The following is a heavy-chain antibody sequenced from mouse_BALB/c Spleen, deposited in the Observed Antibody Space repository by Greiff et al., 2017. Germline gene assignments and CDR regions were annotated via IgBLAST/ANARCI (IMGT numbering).Heavy chain of an antibody. D-gene: IGHD2-1*01. CDR2: ISSGGGST. V-gene: IGHV5-12-1*01. CDR3: ARHSYGNAWFAY. CDR1: GFAFSSYD. J-gene: IGHJ3*01. Sequence: VQGVESGGGLVKPGGSLKLSCAASGFAFSSYDMSWVRQTPEKRLEWVAYISSGGGSTYYPDTVKGRFTISRDNAKNTLYLQMSSLKSEDTAMYYCARHSYGNAWFAYWGQGTLVTVSA.